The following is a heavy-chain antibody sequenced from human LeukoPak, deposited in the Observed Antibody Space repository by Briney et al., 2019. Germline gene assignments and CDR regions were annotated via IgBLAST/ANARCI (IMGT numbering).Heavy chain of an antibody. Sequence: SETLSLTCTVSGGSISSYYWSWIRQPPGKGLEWIGYIYYSGSTNYNPSLKSRVTISVGTYKSLFSLKLSSGTAAGTAVYYCARDGVGCSSTSWYGGWFDPWGQGTLVTVSS. CDR3: ARDGVGCSSTSWYGGWFDP. J-gene: IGHJ5*02. CDR2: IYYSGST. V-gene: IGHV4-59*01. D-gene: IGHD2-2*01. CDR1: GGSISSYY.